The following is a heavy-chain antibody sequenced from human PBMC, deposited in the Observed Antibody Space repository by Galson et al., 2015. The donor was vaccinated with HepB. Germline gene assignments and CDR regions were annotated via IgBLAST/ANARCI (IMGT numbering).Heavy chain of an antibody. V-gene: IGHV3-74*01. CDR1: GFSFGSYW. D-gene: IGHD2-21*01. CDR2: TNSDGSRT. CDR3: ARSCGGTCYFLDY. Sequence: SLRLSCAASGFSFGSYWMYWVRQAPGKGLVWVSHTNSDGSRTSYADSVKGRFTISRDNAKNTLYLQMNSLRAEDTAVYFCARSCGGTCYFLDYWGQGAQVTVSS. J-gene: IGHJ4*02.